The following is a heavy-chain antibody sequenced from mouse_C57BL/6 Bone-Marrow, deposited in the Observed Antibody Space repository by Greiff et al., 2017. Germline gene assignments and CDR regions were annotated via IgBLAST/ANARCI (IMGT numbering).Heavy chain of an antibody. J-gene: IGHJ1*03. D-gene: IGHD1-1*01. V-gene: IGHV1-59*01. CDR1: GYTFTSYW. CDR3: ARPATVVDWYFDV. Sequence: QVQLQQSGAELMKPGASVKLSCKASGYTFTSYWMHWVKQRPGQGLEWIGVIDPSDSYTNYNQKFKGKATLTVDTSSSTAYMQLSSLTSEDSAVYYCARPATVVDWYFDVWGTGTTVTVSS. CDR2: IDPSDSYT.